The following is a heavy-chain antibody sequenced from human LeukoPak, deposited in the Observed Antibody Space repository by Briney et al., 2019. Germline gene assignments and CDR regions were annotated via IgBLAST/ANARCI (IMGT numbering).Heavy chain of an antibody. D-gene: IGHD3-3*01. V-gene: IGHV3-20*04. CDR3: EPEMAYYDFWRGHTALIFFDY. J-gene: IGHJ4*02. CDR2: INWNGGIT. CDR1: GFTFDDYG. Sequence: GGPLRLSCAACGFTFDDYGVGWVRPARGGGPGWVAGINWNGGITGYAYSVKGRFTISRDNAKNSLYLQMNSLRAEDTALYYCEPEMAYYDFWRGHTALIFFDYWGQGNLVSVSS.